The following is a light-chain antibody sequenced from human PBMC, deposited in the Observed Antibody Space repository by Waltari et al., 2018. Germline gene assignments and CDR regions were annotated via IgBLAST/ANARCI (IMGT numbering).Light chain of an antibody. V-gene: IGKV3-20*01. CDR2: DAS. CDR1: QSVGRS. J-gene: IGKJ1*01. CDR3: QHYVNLPAT. Sequence: EIVLTQSPGTLSLSPGERATLSCRASQSVGRSLAWYQQKPGQAPRLLIYDASSRATGTPGRFSGSGSGTDFSLAIISLEPEDFAVYYCQHYVNLPATFGQGTKVEIK.